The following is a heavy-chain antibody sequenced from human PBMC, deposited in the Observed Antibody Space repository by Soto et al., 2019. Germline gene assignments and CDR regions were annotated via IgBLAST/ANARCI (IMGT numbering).Heavy chain of an antibody. CDR3: ARDPAP. CDR1: GGSISSGGYY. CDR2: IYNRGST. V-gene: IGHV4-31*03. Sequence: QVQLQESGPGLVKPSQTLSLTCTVSGGSISSGGYYWSWIRQHPGKGLEWIGYIYNRGSTYYNPSLNSRGTISADTAKDPFSLKLSSVTAANTAVYYCARDPAPWGQGTLVTMSS. J-gene: IGHJ5*02.